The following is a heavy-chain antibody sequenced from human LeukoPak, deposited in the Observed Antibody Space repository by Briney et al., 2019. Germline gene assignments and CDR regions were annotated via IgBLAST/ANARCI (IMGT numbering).Heavy chain of an antibody. CDR3: ARALGYCSGGSCYYAFDI. CDR2: ISSSSSYI. Sequence: PGGSLRLSCAASGFTFSSYSMNWVRQAPGKGLEWVSSISSSSSYIYYADSVKGRFTISRDNAKNSLYLQMNCLRAEDTAVYYCARALGYCSGGSCYYAFDIWGQGTMVTVSS. CDR1: GFTFSSYS. V-gene: IGHV3-21*01. J-gene: IGHJ3*02. D-gene: IGHD2-15*01.